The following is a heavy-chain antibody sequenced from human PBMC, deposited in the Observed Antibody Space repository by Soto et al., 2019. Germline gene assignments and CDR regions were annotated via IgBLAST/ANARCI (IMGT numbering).Heavy chain of an antibody. J-gene: IGHJ5*02. Sequence: SETLSLTCTVSGGSISSHYWSWIRQPPGRGLEWIGFIYYSGSTNYNPSLKSRVTISVDTSKNQFSLKLSSVTAADTGVYYCARGSPYNWFDPWGPGTLVT. CDR3: ARGSPYNWFDP. CDR1: GGSISSHY. CDR2: IYYSGST. V-gene: IGHV4-59*11.